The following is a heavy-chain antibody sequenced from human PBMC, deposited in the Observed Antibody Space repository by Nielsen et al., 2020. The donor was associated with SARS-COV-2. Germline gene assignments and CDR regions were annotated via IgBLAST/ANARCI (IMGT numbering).Heavy chain of an antibody. V-gene: IGHV3-74*03. CDR1: GFIFSNYR. Sequence: GGSLRLSCAASGFIFSNYRMHWVRQAPGKGLVWVSHINPDESKTTYADSVKGRFTISKDNTRNTLYLQMNSLRAEDKAVYYCVRVRDDGFYYDTGPFDIWGQGSLVTVSS. CDR3: VRVRDDGFYYDTGPFDI. D-gene: IGHD3-22*01. CDR2: INPDESKT. J-gene: IGHJ4*02.